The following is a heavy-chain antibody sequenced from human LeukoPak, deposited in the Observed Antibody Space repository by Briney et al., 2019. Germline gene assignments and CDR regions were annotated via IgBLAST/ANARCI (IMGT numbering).Heavy chain of an antibody. V-gene: IGHV3-74*01. CDR3: ARDVGNFDY. Sequence: GGSLRLSCAASGFTFDDYGMSWVRQAPGKGLVWVSRINSDGISTGYADSVKGRFTVSRDNAKKTLYLQMNSLRAEDTAVYYCARDVGNFDYWGQGTLVTVSS. CDR1: GFTFDDYG. J-gene: IGHJ4*02. CDR2: INSDGIST.